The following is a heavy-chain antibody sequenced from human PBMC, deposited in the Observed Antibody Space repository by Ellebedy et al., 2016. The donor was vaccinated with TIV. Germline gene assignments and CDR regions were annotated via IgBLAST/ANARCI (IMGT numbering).Heavy chain of an antibody. J-gene: IGHJ6*02. CDR3: AKDQADCIGGTCSESGYGMDV. Sequence: GESLKISCAASGFPFSSYAMTWVRQAPGKGLEWVSAISGSGGSTYYADSVKGRFTISRDNSKNTLYLQMNSLRAEDTAVYYCAKDQADCIGGTCSESGYGMDVWGQGTTVTVSS. D-gene: IGHD2-15*01. V-gene: IGHV3-23*01. CDR2: ISGSGGST. CDR1: GFPFSSYA.